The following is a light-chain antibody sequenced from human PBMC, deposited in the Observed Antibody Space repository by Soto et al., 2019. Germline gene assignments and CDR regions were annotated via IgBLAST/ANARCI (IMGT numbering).Light chain of an antibody. CDR2: TSS. V-gene: IGKV1-39*01. CDR3: QQTYSTPRT. CDR1: QSISNY. J-gene: IGKJ1*01. Sequence: DVQMTQSPSSLSASVGDRVTITCRASQSISNYLNWYQKTPGKTPKLLIYTSSSLQIGIPSRFSGSGSGTDFTLTISSLHPEDFATYYCQQTYSTPRTFGQGTKVEIK.